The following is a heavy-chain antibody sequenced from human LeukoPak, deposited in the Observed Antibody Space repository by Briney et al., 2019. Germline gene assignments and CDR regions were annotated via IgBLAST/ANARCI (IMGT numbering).Heavy chain of an antibody. CDR3: AREWDSGSYYLGYFDY. D-gene: IGHD1-26*01. V-gene: IGHV3-72*01. CDR1: GFTFSDHY. CDR2: ISNKANSYTT. Sequence: GESLRLSCAASGFTFSDHYMDWVRQAPGKGLEWVGRISNKANSYTTEYAASVKGRFTISRDDSKNSLYLQMNSLKCEDTAVYYCAREWDSGSYYLGYFDYWGQGTLVTVSS. J-gene: IGHJ4*02.